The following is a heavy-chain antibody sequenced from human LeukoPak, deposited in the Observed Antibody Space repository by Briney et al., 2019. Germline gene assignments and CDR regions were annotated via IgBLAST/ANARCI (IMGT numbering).Heavy chain of an antibody. CDR1: GGSIDSFY. Sequence: PSETLSLTCTVSGGSIDSFYWSWIRQPPGKGLEWIGSIYYSGSTYYNPSLKSRVTISVDTSKNQFSLKLSSVTAADTAVYYCARDGSIHDYWGQGTLVTVSS. V-gene: IGHV4-39*07. CDR2: IYYSGST. J-gene: IGHJ4*02. D-gene: IGHD1-26*01. CDR3: ARDGSIHDY.